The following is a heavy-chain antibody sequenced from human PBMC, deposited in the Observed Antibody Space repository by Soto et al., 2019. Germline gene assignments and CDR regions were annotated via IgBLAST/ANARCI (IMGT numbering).Heavy chain of an antibody. CDR2: IYYPGTS. CDR3: VRVEMYAGEFTSNFER. V-gene: IGHV4-39*01. Sequence: SETLSLTCTVSGDSLRSSYHYWGWIRQLPGKRVTWIGSIYYPGTSSYNPSLKSRVSMSVDMAKNGISLRLRAESVADTAVYYFVRVEMYAGEFTSNFERWGQGALVSVSS. D-gene: IGHD2-8*01. J-gene: IGHJ4*02. CDR1: GDSLRSSYHY.